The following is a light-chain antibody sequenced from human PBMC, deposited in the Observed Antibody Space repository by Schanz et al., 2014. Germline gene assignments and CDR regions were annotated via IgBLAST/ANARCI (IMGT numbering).Light chain of an antibody. V-gene: IGKV3-20*01. Sequence: EIVLTQSPGTLSLSPGERATLSCRASQSVSSSYLAWYQQKPGQAPRLLIYGASNRATGIPDRFSGSGSGTDFTLTISRLEPEDFAVYYCQQYGRSWTFGPGTKVEIK. CDR3: QQYGRSWT. CDR2: GAS. CDR1: QSVSSSY. J-gene: IGKJ1*01.